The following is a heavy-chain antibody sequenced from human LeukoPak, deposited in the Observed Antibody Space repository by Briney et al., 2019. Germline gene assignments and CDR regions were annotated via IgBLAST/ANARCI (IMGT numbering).Heavy chain of an antibody. CDR3: AKIERWLVHGFDL. Sequence: GGSLRLSCAASGFTFSSYAMNWVRQAPGKGLEWVASISGNGGSTYYAASVKGRFTISRDNSRNAVFLQMISPRDDDTAIYYCAKIERWLVHGFDLWGRGTLVTVSS. D-gene: IGHD6-19*01. V-gene: IGHV3-23*01. CDR2: ISGNGGST. J-gene: IGHJ2*01. CDR1: GFTFSSYA.